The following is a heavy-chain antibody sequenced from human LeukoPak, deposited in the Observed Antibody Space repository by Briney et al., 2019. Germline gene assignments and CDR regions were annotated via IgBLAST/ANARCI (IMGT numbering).Heavy chain of an antibody. CDR3: ARENSESFDY. Sequence: PGGSLRLSCAASGFTFSSYAMSWVRQAPGKGLEWVSAISGSGGSTYYADSVKGRFTISRDNAKNSGYLQMNSLRDEDTAVYYCARENSESFDYWGQGILVTVSS. CDR1: GFTFSSYA. J-gene: IGHJ4*02. V-gene: IGHV3-23*01. CDR2: ISGSGGST. D-gene: IGHD3-10*01.